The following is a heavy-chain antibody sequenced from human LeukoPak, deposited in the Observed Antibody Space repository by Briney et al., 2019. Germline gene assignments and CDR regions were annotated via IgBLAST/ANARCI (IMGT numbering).Heavy chain of an antibody. J-gene: IGHJ4*02. CDR3: ARDDGDY. CDR1: GYTFTGYY. CDR2: ISAYNVNT. V-gene: IGHV1-18*04. Sequence: GASVKVSCKASGYTFTGYYMHWVRQAPGQGLEWMGWISAYNVNTNYTQKFQGRVTMTTDTSTGTAYMELRSLRSDDTAVYYCARDDGDYWGQGTLVTVSS.